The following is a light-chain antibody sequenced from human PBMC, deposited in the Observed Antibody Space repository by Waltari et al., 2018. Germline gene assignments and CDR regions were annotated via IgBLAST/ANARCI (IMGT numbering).Light chain of an antibody. J-gene: IGLJ1*01. CDR3: MSYTRSSTYV. Sequence: QSALTQPASVSGSPGQSITISCTGSTRDIGAYHYVSWYQQHPDKAPKLIISEVTNRPLGVSDRFSGSKSGYTASLTISGLQAEDEGDYYCMSYTRSSTYVFGTGTKVTVL. V-gene: IGLV2-14*01. CDR2: EVT. CDR1: TRDIGAYHY.